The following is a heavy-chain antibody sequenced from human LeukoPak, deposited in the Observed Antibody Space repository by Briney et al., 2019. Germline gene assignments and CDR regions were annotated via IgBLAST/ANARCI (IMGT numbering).Heavy chain of an antibody. J-gene: IGHJ4*02. CDR3: ARPPFGEIQYYFDY. Sequence: SETLSLTCTVSGGSISSSSYYWGWIRQPPGMGLEWIGSSYYSRTTYYNPSLKSRVTISVDTSKNQFSLKLSSVTAADTAVYYCARPPFGEIQYYFDYWGQGTLVTVSS. V-gene: IGHV4-39*01. CDR1: GGSISSSSYY. CDR2: SYYSRTT. D-gene: IGHD3-10*01.